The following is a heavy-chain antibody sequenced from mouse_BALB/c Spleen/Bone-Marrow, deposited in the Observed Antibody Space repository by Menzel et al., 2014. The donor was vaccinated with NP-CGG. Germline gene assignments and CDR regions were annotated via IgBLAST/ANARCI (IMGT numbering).Heavy chain of an antibody. D-gene: IGHD2-3*01. CDR1: GYTFTSYY. Sequence: VKLMESGAELVKPGASVKLSCKASGYTFTSYYMYWVKQRPGQGLEWIGEINPSNGGTNFNEKFKSKATLTVDKSSSTAYMQLSSLTSEDTAVYYCTRSDGYYVPHWYFDVWGAGTTDTVSS. CDR3: TRSDGYYVPHWYFDV. V-gene: IGHV1S81*02. J-gene: IGHJ1*01. CDR2: INPSNGGT.